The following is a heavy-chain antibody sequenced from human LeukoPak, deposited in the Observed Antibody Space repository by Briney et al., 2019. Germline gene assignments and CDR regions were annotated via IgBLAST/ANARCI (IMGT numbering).Heavy chain of an antibody. J-gene: IGHJ4*02. D-gene: IGHD5-18*01. V-gene: IGHV1-46*01. CDR3: ARDSYRWMVNGNTDY. CDR2: INPSGGST. Sequence: ASVKVFCKASGYTFTSYYMHWVRQAPGQGLEWMGIINPSGGSTSYAQKFQGRVTMTRDTSTSTVYMELSSLRSEDTAVYYCARDSYRWMVNGNTDYWGQGTLVTVSS. CDR1: GYTFTSYY.